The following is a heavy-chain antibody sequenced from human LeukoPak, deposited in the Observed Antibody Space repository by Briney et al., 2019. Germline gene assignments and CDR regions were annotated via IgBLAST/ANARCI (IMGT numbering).Heavy chain of an antibody. D-gene: IGHD5-12*01. J-gene: IGHJ6*03. V-gene: IGHV3-38-3*01. CDR1: GFTVSSNE. CDR3: QRWLRIYYYYYMDV. CDR2: ISGGST. Sequence: PGGSLRLSCAASGFTVSSNEMSWVRQAPGKGLEWVSSISGGSTYYADSRKGRFTISRDNSKNTLHLQMNSLRAEDTAVYLGQRWLRIYYYYYMDVWGKGTTVTVSS.